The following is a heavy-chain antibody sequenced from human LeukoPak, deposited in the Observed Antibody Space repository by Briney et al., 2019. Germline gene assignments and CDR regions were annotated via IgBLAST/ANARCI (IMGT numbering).Heavy chain of an antibody. CDR1: GGSISSYY. V-gene: IGHV4-4*07. Sequence: SETLSLTCTVSGGSISSYYWSWIWQPAGKGLEWIGRIYTSGSTNYNPSLKSRVTMSVDMSKNQFSLRLNSVTAADTAVYYCARDFYDDSGSKSDWGQGTLVTVSS. J-gene: IGHJ4*02. CDR2: IYTSGST. D-gene: IGHD3-22*01. CDR3: ARDFYDDSGSKSD.